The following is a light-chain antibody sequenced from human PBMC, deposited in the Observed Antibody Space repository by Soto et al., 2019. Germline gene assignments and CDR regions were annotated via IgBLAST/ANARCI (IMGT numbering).Light chain of an antibody. Sequence: DIQMTQSPSTLSASVGDRVTITCRASQSVSIWLAWFQQKPGKAPKLLIYKASSLQSGVSSRFSGGGSGTEFTLTITSLLPDDFATYYCQQYDGYSKSFGQGTKVDIK. CDR1: QSVSIW. CDR3: QQYDGYSKS. CDR2: KAS. J-gene: IGKJ1*01. V-gene: IGKV1-5*03.